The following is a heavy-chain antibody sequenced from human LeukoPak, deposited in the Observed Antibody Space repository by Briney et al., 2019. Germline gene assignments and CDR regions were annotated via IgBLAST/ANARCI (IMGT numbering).Heavy chain of an antibody. D-gene: IGHD5-24*01. V-gene: IGHV1-46*01. CDR2: IKPSGDNT. Sequence: ASVKVSCKASGYTFTSYNLHWVRQAPGQRLEWMGIIKPSGDNTHYAQKFQGRFTMTSDTSTSSVYMELSSLISADTAVYYCARVRDGYNDAYDIWGQGTMVTVTS. CDR3: ARVRDGYNDAYDI. CDR1: GYTFTSYN. J-gene: IGHJ3*02.